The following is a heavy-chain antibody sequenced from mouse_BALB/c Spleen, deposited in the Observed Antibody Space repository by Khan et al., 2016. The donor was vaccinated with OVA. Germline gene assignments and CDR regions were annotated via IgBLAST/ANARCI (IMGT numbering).Heavy chain of an antibody. CDR3: ARGNHYGRGCYAMDY. J-gene: IGHJ4*01. Sequence: DLVKPGTSVKLSCKASGYTFTSYWINWIKQRPGQGLEWIGRIGPGSSNSYYNEMFKGKASLNVDTSPSTAYIQLSSRTSGDSAVYVCARGNHYGRGCYAMDYWGQGSSVTGSS. V-gene: IGHV1S41*01. D-gene: IGHD2-1*01. CDR1: GYTFTSYW. CDR2: IGPGSSNS.